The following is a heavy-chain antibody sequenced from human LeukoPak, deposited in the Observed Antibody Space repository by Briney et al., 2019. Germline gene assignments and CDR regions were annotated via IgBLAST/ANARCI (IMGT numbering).Heavy chain of an antibody. V-gene: IGHV1-46*01. CDR1: GYTFTSYY. Sequence: ASVKVSCKASGYTFTSYYMHWVRQAPGQGLEWMGIINPSGDSTSYAQKLQGRVTMTRDTSTSTVYMELSSLRSEDTAVYYCASDIAAAGTFDYWGQGTLVTVSS. CDR2: INPSGDST. CDR3: ASDIAAAGTFDY. J-gene: IGHJ4*02. D-gene: IGHD6-13*01.